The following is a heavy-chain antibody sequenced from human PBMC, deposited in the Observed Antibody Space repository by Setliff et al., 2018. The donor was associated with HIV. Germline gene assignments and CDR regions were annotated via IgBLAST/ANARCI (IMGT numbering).Heavy chain of an antibody. D-gene: IGHD6-19*01. CDR3: VRHRSAVAGTRIGYCYYMDV. J-gene: IGHJ6*03. V-gene: IGHV5-51*01. CDR1: GYTFTNYW. Sequence: PGESLKISCEASGYTFTNYWIGWVRQMPGKGLEWMGIIYPGDSDIIYSPSFQGQVTISADKSITTAYLQWSSLKASDTAIYYCVRHRSAVAGTRIGYCYYMDVWGKGTTVTV. CDR2: IYPGDSDI.